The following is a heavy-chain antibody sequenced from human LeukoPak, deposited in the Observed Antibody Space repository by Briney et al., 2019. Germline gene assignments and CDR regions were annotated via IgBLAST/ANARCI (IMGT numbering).Heavy chain of an antibody. D-gene: IGHD6-19*01. Sequence: GGSLRLSCAASGFTFSSYGMHWVRQAPGKGLEWVAVIWYDGSNKYYADSVKGRFTISRDNSKNTLYLQMNSLRAEDTAVYYCARDWAVAGPFDYWGQGTLATVSS. J-gene: IGHJ4*02. CDR1: GFTFSSYG. V-gene: IGHV3-33*01. CDR3: ARDWAVAGPFDY. CDR2: IWYDGSNK.